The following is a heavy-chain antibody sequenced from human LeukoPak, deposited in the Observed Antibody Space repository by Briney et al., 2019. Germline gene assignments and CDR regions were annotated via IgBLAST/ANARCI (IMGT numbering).Heavy chain of an antibody. Sequence: PGGSLRLSCGVSGVTFSSYSMSGVRQAPGKGLEWVASIIGSGSEMFYADSLKGRFTISRDNSKNSLYLQMNSLRVEDTAVYYCAKVQSDIVGAMFFSFDVWGQGTMVSVSS. V-gene: IGHV3-21*06. CDR2: IIGSGSEM. CDR1: GVTFSSYS. J-gene: IGHJ3*01. CDR3: AKVQSDIVGAMFFSFDV. D-gene: IGHD1-26*01.